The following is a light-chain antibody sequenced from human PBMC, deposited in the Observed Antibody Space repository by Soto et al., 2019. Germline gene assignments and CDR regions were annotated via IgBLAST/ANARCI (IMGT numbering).Light chain of an antibody. CDR1: NSNIGAGFA. V-gene: IGLV1-40*01. CDR2: GDT. Sequence: QSALTQPPSVTGAPGQRVTISCTGSNSNIGAGFAVHWYQQFPGRVPKLLNYGDTNRPSGVPDRFSGSKSGTSASLAITGLQAEDEADYYCQSHDSSLSGYVFGTGTKLTVL. CDR3: QSHDSSLSGYV. J-gene: IGLJ1*01.